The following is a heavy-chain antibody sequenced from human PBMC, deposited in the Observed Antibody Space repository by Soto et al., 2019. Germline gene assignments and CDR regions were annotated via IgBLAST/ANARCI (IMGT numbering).Heavy chain of an antibody. CDR2: IYPGDSDT. V-gene: IGHV5-51*01. CDR1: GDSFTSYW. D-gene: IGHD5-18*01. CDR3: ARHAWIQDQADYFDY. Sequence: VSLSISCKGSGDSFTSYWIGWVRQIRGKGLEWMGIIYPGDSDTRYSPAFQGQVTISADKSISTAYLQWSSLKASDTAMYYCARHAWIQDQADYFDYWGQGTRVTVS. J-gene: IGHJ4*02.